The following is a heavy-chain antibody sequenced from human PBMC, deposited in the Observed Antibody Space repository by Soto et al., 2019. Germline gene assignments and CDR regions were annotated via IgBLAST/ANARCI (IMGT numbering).Heavy chain of an antibody. CDR2: INAGNGNT. Sequence: ASVKVSCKASGYTFTGYAMHWVRQAPGQRLEWMGWINAGNGNTKYSQKFQGRVTITRDTSASAAYMELSSLSSEDTAVYYCSRRGYSSSWYYYYYYGMDVWGQGTTVTVSS. CDR1: GYTFTGYA. J-gene: IGHJ6*02. D-gene: IGHD6-13*01. V-gene: IGHV1-3*01. CDR3: SRRGYSSSWYYYYYYGMDV.